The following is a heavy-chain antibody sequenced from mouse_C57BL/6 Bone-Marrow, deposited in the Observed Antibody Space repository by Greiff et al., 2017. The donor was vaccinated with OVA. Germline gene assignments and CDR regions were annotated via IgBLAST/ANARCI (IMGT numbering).Heavy chain of an antibody. J-gene: IGHJ4*01. V-gene: IGHV1-64*01. CDR3: ARDGYCADY. CDR1: GYTFTSYW. Sequence: QVHVKKPGAELVKPGASVKLSCKASGYTFTSYWMHWVKQRPGQGLEWIGMIHPNSGSTNYNEKFKSKATLTVDKSSSTAYMQLSSLTSEDSAVYYCARDGYCADYWGQGTSVTVSS. CDR2: IHPNSGST. D-gene: IGHD2-3*01.